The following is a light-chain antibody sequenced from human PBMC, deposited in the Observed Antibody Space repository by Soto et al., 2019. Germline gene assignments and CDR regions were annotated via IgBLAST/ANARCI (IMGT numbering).Light chain of an antibody. V-gene: IGKV3D-20*02. CDR1: QSVSSGY. CDR3: QQRSSWPRIT. CDR2: GAG. Sequence: EIVLTQSPGSLSLSPGERATLSCRASQSVSSGYVAWYQQKPGQSPRLLMYGAGNRASGIPDRFSGSGSGTDFTLTISSLEPEDFAVYYCQQRSSWPRITFGQGTRLEIK. J-gene: IGKJ5*01.